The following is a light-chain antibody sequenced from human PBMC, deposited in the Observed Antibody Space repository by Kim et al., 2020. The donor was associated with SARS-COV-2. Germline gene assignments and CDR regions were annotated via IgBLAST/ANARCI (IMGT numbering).Light chain of an antibody. CDR2: YDS. CDR1: NMGSKS. J-gene: IGLJ2*01. V-gene: IGLV3-21*04. CDR3: QVWDSSSDHVV. Sequence: ATGKTARITCGGNNMGSKSVHWYQQKPGQAPVLFIYYDSDRPSGIPERFSGSNSGNTATLTISMVEAGDEADYYCQVWDSSSDHVVFGGGTKLTVL.